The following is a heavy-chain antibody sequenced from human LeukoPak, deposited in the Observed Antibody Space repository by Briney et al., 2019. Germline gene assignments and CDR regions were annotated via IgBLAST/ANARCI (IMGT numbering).Heavy chain of an antibody. Sequence: ASVKVSSKASGYTFTSYYMHWVRQAPGQGLEWMGIINPSGGSTSYAQKFQGRVTMTRDTSTSTVYMELSSLRSEDTAVYYCARTFSEYYGMDVWGQGTTVTVSS. CDR1: GYTFTSYY. J-gene: IGHJ6*02. D-gene: IGHD3-16*01. CDR3: ARTFSEYYGMDV. V-gene: IGHV1-46*01. CDR2: INPSGGST.